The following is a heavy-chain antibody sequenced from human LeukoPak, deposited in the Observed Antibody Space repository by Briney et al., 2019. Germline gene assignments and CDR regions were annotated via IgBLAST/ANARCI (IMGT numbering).Heavy chain of an antibody. CDR2: IYTSGST. D-gene: IGHD2-2*01. CDR1: GGSISSYY. V-gene: IGHV4-4*07. Sequence: SETLSLTCTVSGGSISSYYWSWIRQPAGKGLEWIGRIYTSGSTNYNPSLKSRVTMSVDTSKNQFSLKLSSVTAADTAVYYCARELADPAANPSNSPFYGMDVWGQGTTVTVSS. CDR3: ARELADPAANPSNSPFYGMDV. J-gene: IGHJ6*02.